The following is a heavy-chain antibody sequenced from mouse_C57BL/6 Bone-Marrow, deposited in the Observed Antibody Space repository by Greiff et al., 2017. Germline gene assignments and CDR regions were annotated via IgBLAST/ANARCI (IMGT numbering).Heavy chain of an antibody. D-gene: IGHD1-1*01. CDR1: GFNIKDDY. J-gene: IGHJ4*01. V-gene: IGHV14-4*01. Sequence: VQLQQSGAELVRPGASVKLSCTASGFNIKDDYMHWVKQRPEQGLEWIGWIDPENGDTEYASKFQGKATITADTSSNTAYLQLSSLTSEDTAVYYYTTWGGSSLGYAMDDWGQGTSVTVSS. CDR2: IDPENGDT. CDR3: TTWGGSSLGYAMDD.